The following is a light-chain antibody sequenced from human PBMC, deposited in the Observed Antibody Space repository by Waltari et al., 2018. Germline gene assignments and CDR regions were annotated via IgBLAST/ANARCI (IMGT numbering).Light chain of an antibody. CDR2: AAS. V-gene: IGKV1-39*01. J-gene: IGKJ2*01. CDR3: QQYNEWPPYT. Sequence: DIQMTQSPSSLSASVGDRVTITCRASQSITSRLNWYQQKPGKAPKVLIYAASSLQSGVPSRFSGSGSGTDFTLTISSLQPEDFAIYYCQQYNEWPPYTFGQGTKLEIK. CDR1: QSITSR.